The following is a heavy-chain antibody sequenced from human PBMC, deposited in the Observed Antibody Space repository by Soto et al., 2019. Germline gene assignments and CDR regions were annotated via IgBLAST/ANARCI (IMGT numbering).Heavy chain of an antibody. D-gene: IGHD3-3*01. CDR2: IYSGGST. CDR1: GFTVSSNY. Sequence: GGSLRLSCAASGFTVSSNYMSWVRQAPGKGLEWVSVIYSGGSTYYADSVKGRFTISRDNSKNTLYLQMNSLRAEDTAVYYCAREAYYDFWSGYSGAPTSLNYYYYGMDVWGQGTTVTVSS. J-gene: IGHJ6*02. CDR3: AREAYYDFWSGYSGAPTSLNYYYYGMDV. V-gene: IGHV3-53*01.